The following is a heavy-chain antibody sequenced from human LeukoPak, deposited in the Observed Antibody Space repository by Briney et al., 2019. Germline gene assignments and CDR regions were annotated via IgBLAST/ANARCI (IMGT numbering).Heavy chain of an antibody. CDR2: IIPIFGTA. CDR3: ARDGLGFVELFHFFDI. V-gene: IGHV1-69*05. J-gene: IGHJ3*02. Sequence: ASVKVSCKASGGTFSSYAISWVRQAPGQGLEWMGRIIPIFGTANYAQKFQGRVTITTDESTSTAYMELSSLRSEDTAVYYCARDGLGFVELFHFFDIWRQGTMVTVSS. CDR1: GGTFSSYA. D-gene: IGHD3-10*01.